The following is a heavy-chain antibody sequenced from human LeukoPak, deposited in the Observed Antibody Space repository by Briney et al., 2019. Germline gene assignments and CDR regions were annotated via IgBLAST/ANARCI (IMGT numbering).Heavy chain of an antibody. D-gene: IGHD1/OR15-1a*01. CDR1: GFTFSSYE. Sequence: AGTLRFSCAASGFTFSSYELNWVRQAPGKGLEGVAVISYDGSNKYYADSVKGRFTISRDNSKNTLYLQMNSLRAEDTAVYYCASLSNTDKDDYWGQGTLVTVSS. CDR2: ISYDGSNK. V-gene: IGHV3-30*04. J-gene: IGHJ4*02. CDR3: ASLSNTDKDDY.